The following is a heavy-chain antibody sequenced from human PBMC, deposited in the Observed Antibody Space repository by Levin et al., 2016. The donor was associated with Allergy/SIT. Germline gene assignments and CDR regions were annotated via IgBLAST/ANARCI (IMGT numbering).Heavy chain of an antibody. D-gene: IGHD6-19*01. CDR1: GFTFSSYG. CDR2: ISYDGSNK. V-gene: IGHV3-30*18. Sequence: GESLKISCAASGFTFSSYGMHWVRQAPGKGLEWVAVISYDGSNKYYADSVKGRFTISRDNSKNTLYLQMNSLRAEDTAVYYCAKDQLVEWLVSGCDYWGQGTLVTVSS. CDR3: AKDQLVEWLVSGCDY. J-gene: IGHJ4*02.